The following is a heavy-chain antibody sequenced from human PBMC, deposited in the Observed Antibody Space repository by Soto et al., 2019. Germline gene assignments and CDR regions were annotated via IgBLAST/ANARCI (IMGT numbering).Heavy chain of an antibody. CDR3: ARGDWNYLDYYYYVDV. CDR1: GGSIISYY. CDR2: IYYSGST. D-gene: IGHD1-7*01. J-gene: IGHJ6*03. V-gene: IGHV4-59*01. Sequence: SETLSLTCTVSGGSIISYYWSWIRQPPGKGLEWIGYIYYSGSTNYNPSLKSRVTISVDTSKNQFSLKLSSVTAADTAVYYCARGDWNYLDYYYYVDVWGKGTTVTVSS.